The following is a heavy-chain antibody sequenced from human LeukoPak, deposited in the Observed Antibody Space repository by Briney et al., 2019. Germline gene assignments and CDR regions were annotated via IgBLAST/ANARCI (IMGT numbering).Heavy chain of an antibody. Sequence: EGSLRLSCAASGFTVSTNYMSWVRQAPGKGLEWVSVIYSGGSTYYADFVKGRFTISRDNSKNTLYLQMNSLRAEDTAVYYCARDRGIAATDYWGQGTLVTVSS. CDR1: GFTVSTNY. V-gene: IGHV3-53*01. CDR2: IYSGGST. J-gene: IGHJ4*02. CDR3: ARDRGIAATDY. D-gene: IGHD6-13*01.